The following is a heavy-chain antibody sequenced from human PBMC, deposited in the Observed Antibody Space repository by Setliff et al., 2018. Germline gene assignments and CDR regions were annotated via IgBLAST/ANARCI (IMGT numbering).Heavy chain of an antibody. CDR3: ARVGSKPQLGWFDP. J-gene: IGHJ5*02. CDR1: GFTFSTYW. V-gene: IGHV3-74*03. Sequence: GGSLSLSCVTSGFTFSTYWMHWVRQAPGQGLVWVARISTDGSSITYADSVKGRFTISRDNARNTLYLQMNSLTAEDTAVYYCARVGSKPQLGWFDPWGQGTLVTVSS. CDR2: ISTDGSSI. D-gene: IGHD1-26*01.